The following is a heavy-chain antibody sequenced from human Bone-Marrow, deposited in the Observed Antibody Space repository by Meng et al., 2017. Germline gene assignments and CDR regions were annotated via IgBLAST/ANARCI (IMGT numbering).Heavy chain of an antibody. D-gene: IGHD4-17*01. CDR2: INPSGGST. CDR1: GYTFTSYY. V-gene: IGHV1-46*01. Sequence: ASVKVSCKASGYTFTSYYMHWVRQAPGQGLEWMGIINPSGGSTSYAQKFQGRVTMTRDTSTSTVYMELSSLRSEDTAVYYCARALPYGDLTWRYYYYGMDVWGQGITVTVS. J-gene: IGHJ6*02. CDR3: ARALPYGDLTWRYYYYGMDV.